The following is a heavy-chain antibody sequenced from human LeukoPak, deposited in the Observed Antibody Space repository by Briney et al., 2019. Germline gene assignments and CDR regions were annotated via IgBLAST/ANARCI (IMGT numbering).Heavy chain of an antibody. CDR1: GGTFSSYA. D-gene: IGHD3-22*01. CDR2: IIPILGIA. J-gene: IGHJ4*02. V-gene: IGHV1-69*04. CDR3: ASDDYYDSSGYYLPHDY. Sequence: GASVKVSCKASGGTFSSYAISWVRQAPGQGLEWMGRIIPILGIANYAQKFQGRVTITADKSTSTAYMELSSLRSEDTAVYYCASDDYYDSSGYYLPHDYWGQGTLVNVSS.